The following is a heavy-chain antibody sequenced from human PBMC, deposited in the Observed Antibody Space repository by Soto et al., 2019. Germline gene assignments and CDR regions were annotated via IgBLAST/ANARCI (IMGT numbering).Heavy chain of an antibody. D-gene: IGHD4-17*01. Sequence: QVQLVESGGGVVQPGRSLRLSCAASGFTFSSYGMHWVRQAPGKGLEWVAVIWYDGSNKYYADSVKGRFTISRDNSKNTLYLQMNSLRAEDTVVYYCARELRNYYFDYWGQGTLVTVSS. J-gene: IGHJ4*02. V-gene: IGHV3-33*01. CDR3: ARELRNYYFDY. CDR2: IWYDGSNK. CDR1: GFTFSSYG.